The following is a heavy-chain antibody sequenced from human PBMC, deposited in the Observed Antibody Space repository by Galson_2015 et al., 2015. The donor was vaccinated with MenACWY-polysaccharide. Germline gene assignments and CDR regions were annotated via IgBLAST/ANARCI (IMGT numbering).Heavy chain of an antibody. J-gene: IGHJ1*01. CDR2: IGGSGGSA. CDR3: AKDITSGSYLPYGFQH. D-gene: IGHD1-26*01. V-gene: IGHV3-23*01. Sequence: SLRLSCAASGLTFSNYAMSWVRQAPGKGLEWVSAIGGSGGSAYYADSVKGRFTISRDNSENTLYLQMNSLRAEDTAVYYCAKDITSGSYLPYGFQHWGQGTPVTVSS. CDR1: GLTFSNYA.